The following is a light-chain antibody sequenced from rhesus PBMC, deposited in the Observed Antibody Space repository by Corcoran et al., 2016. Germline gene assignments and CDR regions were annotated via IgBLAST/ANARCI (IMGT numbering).Light chain of an antibody. Sequence: QAALTQPRSVSGSPGQSVTISCTGTSSDIGGYNYVSWYQHPPGTAPKLMIYEVNKRPSGVSDRFSGSKSANTASLTISGLQAEDEADYYCSSYVGSNTFIFGAGTRLTVL. CDR2: EVN. CDR1: SSDIGGYNY. V-gene: IGLV2-32*02. J-gene: IGLJ1*01. CDR3: SSYVGSNTFI.